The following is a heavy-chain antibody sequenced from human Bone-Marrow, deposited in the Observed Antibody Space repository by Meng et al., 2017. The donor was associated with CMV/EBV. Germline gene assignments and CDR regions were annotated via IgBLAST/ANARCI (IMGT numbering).Heavy chain of an antibody. Sequence: GESLKISCAASGFTFSSYAMHWVRQAPGKGLEWVSVIYSGGSSTYYADSVKGRFTISRDNSKNTLYLQMNSLRAEDTAVYYCAKETFGSSWYYYYGMDVWGQGTTVTVSS. CDR1: GFTFSSYA. V-gene: IGHV3-23*03. D-gene: IGHD6-13*01. CDR3: AKETFGSSWYYYYGMDV. J-gene: IGHJ6*02. CDR2: IYSGGSST.